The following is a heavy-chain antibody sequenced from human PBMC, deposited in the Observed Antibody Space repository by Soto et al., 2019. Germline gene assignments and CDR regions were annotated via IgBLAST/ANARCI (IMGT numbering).Heavy chain of an antibody. CDR1: GFTFSSYW. CDR3: TRSRIDYYFDY. J-gene: IGHJ4*02. CDR2: IKEDGSAK. V-gene: IGHV3-7*01. D-gene: IGHD3-22*01. Sequence: EVQLVESGGGLVQPGGSLRVSCAASGFTFSSYWMTWVRQAPGKGLEWVGNIKEDGSAKFHADSVKGRFTISRDNAKNSLYLQMNSLRADDTAVYYCTRSRIDYYFDYWGQGIPVIVSS.